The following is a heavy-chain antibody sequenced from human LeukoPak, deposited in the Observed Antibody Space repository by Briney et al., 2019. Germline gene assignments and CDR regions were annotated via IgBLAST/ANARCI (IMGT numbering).Heavy chain of an antibody. D-gene: IGHD3-16*01. CDR1: GFTFSSYA. CDR2: ISQSGTTT. V-gene: IGHV3-23*01. Sequence: PGGSLRLSCAGSGFTFSSYAMSWVRQAPGKGLEWVAYISQSGTTTYYQESVKGRFTISRDNSENTLYLQMNALRAEDTALYYCYGIHLGDSFDIWGRGTMVIVFS. J-gene: IGHJ3*02. CDR3: YGIHLGDSFDI.